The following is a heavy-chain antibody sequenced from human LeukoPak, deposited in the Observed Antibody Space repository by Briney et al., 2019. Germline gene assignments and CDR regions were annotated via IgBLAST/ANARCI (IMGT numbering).Heavy chain of an antibody. CDR3: ARDLCSGGSCYPGWFDP. CDR1: GDSISSSNCY. CDR2: IYFSGGT. D-gene: IGHD2-15*01. J-gene: IGHJ5*02. Sequence: SETLSLTCTVSGDSISSSNCYWGWIRQPPGKGLEWIGSIYFSGGTYYNASLKSRVTISVDTSKNQFSLKLSSVTAADTAVYYCARDLCSGGSCYPGWFDPWGQGTLVTVSS. V-gene: IGHV4-39*07.